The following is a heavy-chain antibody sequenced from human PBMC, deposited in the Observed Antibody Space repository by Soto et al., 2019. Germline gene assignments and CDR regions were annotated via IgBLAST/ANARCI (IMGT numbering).Heavy chain of an antibody. CDR3: ARGGVAVYCGGECYSFDY. Sequence: SETLSLTCVVSSGSIRTSNWWSWVRQSPGKGLEWIGEIYHSGSTNYNPSLKSRVTISVDKSKNQFSLKLSSVTAADTAVYYCARGGVAVYCGGECYSFDYWGQGTLVTVSS. V-gene: IGHV4-4*02. CDR1: SGSIRTSNW. J-gene: IGHJ4*02. D-gene: IGHD2-21*01. CDR2: IYHSGST.